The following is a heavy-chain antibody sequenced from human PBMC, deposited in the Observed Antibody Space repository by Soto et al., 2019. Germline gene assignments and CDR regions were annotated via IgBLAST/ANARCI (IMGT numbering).Heavy chain of an antibody. J-gene: IGHJ6*02. V-gene: IGHV3-23*01. Sequence: GGSLRLSCAASGFTFSSYAMSWVRQAPGKGLEWVSAISGSGGSAYYADSVKGRFTISRDNSKNTLYLQMNSLRAEDTAVYYCAKTTVNYYYYYGMDVWGQGTTVTVSS. CDR2: ISGSGGSA. D-gene: IGHD4-4*01. CDR3: AKTTVNYYYYYGMDV. CDR1: GFTFSSYA.